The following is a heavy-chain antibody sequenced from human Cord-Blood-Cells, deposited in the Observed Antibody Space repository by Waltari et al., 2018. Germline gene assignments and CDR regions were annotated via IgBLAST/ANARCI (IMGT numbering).Heavy chain of an antibody. Sequence: EVQLVESGGGLVQPGRSLRLSCAASGFTFDDYAMHWVRQAPGKGLEWVSGISWNSGSIGYADSVKGRFTISRDNAKNSLYLQMNSLRAEDTTLYYCAKSEWDCSSTSCYYSWFDPWGQGTLVTVSS. CDR1: GFTFDDYA. CDR2: ISWNSGSI. D-gene: IGHD2-2*01. V-gene: IGHV3-9*01. J-gene: IGHJ5*02. CDR3: AKSEWDCSSTSCYYSWFDP.